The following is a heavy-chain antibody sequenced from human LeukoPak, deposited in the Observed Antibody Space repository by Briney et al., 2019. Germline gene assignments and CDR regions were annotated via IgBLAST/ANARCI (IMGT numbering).Heavy chain of an antibody. CDR2: ISSSSSYI. CDR3: ARDWIAVAGTHYYYGMDV. CDR1: GFTFSSYS. Sequence: GGSLRLSCAASGFTFSSYSMNWVRQAPGKGLEWVSSISSSSSYIYYADSVKGRFTTSRDNAKNSLYLQMNSLRAEDTAVYYCARDWIAVAGTHYYYGMDVWGKGTTVTVSS. D-gene: IGHD6-19*01. J-gene: IGHJ6*04. V-gene: IGHV3-21*01.